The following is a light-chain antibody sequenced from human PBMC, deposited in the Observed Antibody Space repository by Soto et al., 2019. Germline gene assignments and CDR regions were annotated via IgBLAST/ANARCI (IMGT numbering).Light chain of an antibody. V-gene: IGKV1-12*01. CDR3: KQSSTFPLT. CDR2: AVS. CDR1: QGINNW. Sequence: DIQMTQSPSSLSASVGDRVPITCRASQGINNWLAWYQQKPGKAPELLIYAVSYLQSGVPSRFSGSGSGTDFTLTISSLQPEDFATYFCKQSSTFPLTFGGGTKVDNK. J-gene: IGKJ4*01.